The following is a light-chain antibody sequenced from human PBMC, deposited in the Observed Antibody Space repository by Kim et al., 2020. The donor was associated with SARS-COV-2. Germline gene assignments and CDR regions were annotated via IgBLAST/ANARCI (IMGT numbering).Light chain of an antibody. Sequence: SASVRKRVTITRRASGNIGNWLAWYQQKPGRAPSLRIYLASTLESGVPSRFSGTGSGTEFSLSITSLQPDDFATYYCQHCSRFPYTFGQGTKLEI. V-gene: IGKV1-5*03. CDR1: GNIGNW. CDR2: LAS. CDR3: QHCSRFPYT. J-gene: IGKJ2*01.